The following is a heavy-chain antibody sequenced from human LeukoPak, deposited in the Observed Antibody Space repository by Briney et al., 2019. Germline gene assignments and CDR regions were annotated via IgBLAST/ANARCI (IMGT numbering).Heavy chain of an antibody. V-gene: IGHV3-7*04. CDR1: GFTFRTYW. Sequence: GGSLRLSCAASGFTFRTYWMSWVRQAPGKGLEWVANIHPDGIEKYHVDSVKGRFTIFRDNARHLLYLQMSSLRADDTAVYYCSRGDDFSGDSWGQGTLVTVSS. CDR3: SRGDDFSGDS. CDR2: IHPDGIEK. D-gene: IGHD2-21*02. J-gene: IGHJ5*01.